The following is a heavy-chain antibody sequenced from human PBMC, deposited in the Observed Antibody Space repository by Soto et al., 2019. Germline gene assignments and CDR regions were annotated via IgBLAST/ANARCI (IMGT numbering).Heavy chain of an antibody. Sequence: SLRLSCAGSGFAFGEYALSGVRQTPGKGLEWVGFIRGKAHGGTTEYATSVKGRFTLSRDDSRAIAYLQMTSLETEDTAVYYCSRAELYSSLDYWGPGTLVTVSS. D-gene: IGHD6-13*01. V-gene: IGHV3-49*04. CDR3: SRAELYSSLDY. CDR2: IRGKAHGGTT. CDR1: GFAFGEYA. J-gene: IGHJ4*02.